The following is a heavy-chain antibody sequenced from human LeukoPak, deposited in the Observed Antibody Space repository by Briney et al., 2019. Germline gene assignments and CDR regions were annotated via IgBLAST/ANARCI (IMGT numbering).Heavy chain of an antibody. D-gene: IGHD4/OR15-4a*01. CDR1: GGSISSDY. Sequence: SETLSLTCTVSGGSISSDYWSWIRQPAGKGREWIGRIFTSGSTSYNPSLKSRVTMLLDTSKNQFSLKLSSVTAADTAVYFCSRGGANDLWGQGTLVTVSS. CDR3: SRGGANDL. CDR2: IFTSGST. J-gene: IGHJ5*02. V-gene: IGHV4-4*07.